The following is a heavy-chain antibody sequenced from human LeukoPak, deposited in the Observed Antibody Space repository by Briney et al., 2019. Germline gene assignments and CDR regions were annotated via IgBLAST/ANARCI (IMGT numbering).Heavy chain of an antibody. J-gene: IGHJ4*02. CDR3: AKDSSGYYHDY. Sequence: GGSLRLSCAVSGFTVSSNYMSWVRQAPVKGLEWVSIIYSGGSTYYADSVKGRFTISRDNSKNTLYLQMNSLRAEDTAVYYCAKDSSGYYHDYWGQGTLVSVSS. D-gene: IGHD3-22*01. CDR1: GFTVSSNY. CDR2: IYSGGST. V-gene: IGHV3-53*01.